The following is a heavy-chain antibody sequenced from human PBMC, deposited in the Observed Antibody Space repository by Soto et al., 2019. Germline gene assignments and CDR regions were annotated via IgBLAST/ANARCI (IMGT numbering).Heavy chain of an antibody. J-gene: IGHJ6*02. V-gene: IGHV4-31*03. CDR2: IYYSGST. CDR3: AREVIGVDGSYYGVDV. CDR1: GGSISSGGYY. D-gene: IGHD3-3*01. Sequence: SETLSLTCTVSGGSISSGGYYWSWIRQHPGKGLEWIGYIYYSGSTYYNPSLKSRVTISVDTSKNQFSLKLSSVTAADTAVYYCAREVIGVDGSYYGVDVWGQGTTVTVSS.